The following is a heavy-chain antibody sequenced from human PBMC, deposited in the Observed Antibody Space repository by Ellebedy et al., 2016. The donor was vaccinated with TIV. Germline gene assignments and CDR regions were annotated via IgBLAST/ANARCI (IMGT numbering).Heavy chain of an antibody. CDR2: IWYDGSDK. V-gene: IGHV3-33*01. D-gene: IGHD5-18*01. J-gene: IGHJ4*02. Sequence: PGGSLRLSCAASGFTFSSYGMHRVRQAPGKGLEWVAVIWYDGSDKYYADSVKGRFTISRDNSKNTLYLQMNSLRVEDTAVYYCARDTSMGVAYWGQGTLVTVSS. CDR1: GFTFSSYG. CDR3: ARDTSMGVAY.